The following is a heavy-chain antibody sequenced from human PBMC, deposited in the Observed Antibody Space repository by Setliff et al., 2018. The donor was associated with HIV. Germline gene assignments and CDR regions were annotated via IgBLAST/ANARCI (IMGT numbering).Heavy chain of an antibody. Sequence: GASVKVSCKASGYTFTAYYIHWVRQAPGQGLEWMGRINPNSGSTNYAQNFQGGVAMTRDTSISTAHMELSRLRSDDTAVYYCATKVHCTNGVCLDAFDTWGQGTMVTVSS. J-gene: IGHJ3*02. CDR3: ATKVHCTNGVCLDAFDT. CDR1: GYTFTAYY. CDR2: INPNSGST. V-gene: IGHV1-2*06. D-gene: IGHD2-8*01.